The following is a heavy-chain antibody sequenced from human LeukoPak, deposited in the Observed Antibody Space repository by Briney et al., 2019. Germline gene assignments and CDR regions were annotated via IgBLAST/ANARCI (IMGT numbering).Heavy chain of an antibody. V-gene: IGHV3-7*01. CDR1: EFTFRSYW. Sequence: GGSLRLSYAASEFTFRSYWMSWVRQAPGKGLEWVANIKQDGGQIYYLDSVKGRFTVSRDNAKNSLYLQMNSLRAEDTAVYYCARLGARQMLEYWGQGTLVTVPS. J-gene: IGHJ4*02. CDR2: IKQDGGQI. D-gene: IGHD4-17*01. CDR3: ARLGARQMLEY.